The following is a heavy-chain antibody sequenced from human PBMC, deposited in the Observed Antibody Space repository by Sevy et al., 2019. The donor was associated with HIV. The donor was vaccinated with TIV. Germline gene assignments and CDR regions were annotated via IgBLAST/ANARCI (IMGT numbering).Heavy chain of an antibody. Sequence: ASVKVSCKTSGYSFTTYYLHWTRQVPGQGLEWMGRNNPLTCAANYIQKFQGRVSMTRDTSINTAYLELSNLSSDDTAIYYCASYNHWGQGTLVTVSS. D-gene: IGHD3-10*01. J-gene: IGHJ5*02. V-gene: IGHV1-2*06. CDR1: GYSFTTYY. CDR3: ASYNH. CDR2: NNPLTCAA.